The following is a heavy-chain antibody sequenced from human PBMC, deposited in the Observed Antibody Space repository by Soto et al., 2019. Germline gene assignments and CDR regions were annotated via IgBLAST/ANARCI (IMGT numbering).Heavy chain of an antibody. D-gene: IGHD6-13*01. V-gene: IGHV5-51*01. Sequence: PGESLKISCKGSGYSFTTYWIAWVRQMPGKGLEWMGSIYPGDSNTRYSPSFQGQGSISADKSISTAYLQWSGLTASDTAMYYCARFSLAGKYYSGMDVCGQGAAVTVSS. CDR1: GYSFTTYW. CDR2: IYPGDSNT. CDR3: ARFSLAGKYYSGMDV. J-gene: IGHJ6*02.